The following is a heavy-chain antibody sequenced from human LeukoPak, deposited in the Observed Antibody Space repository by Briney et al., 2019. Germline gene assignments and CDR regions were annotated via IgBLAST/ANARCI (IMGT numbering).Heavy chain of an antibody. CDR2: ISGSGGST. Sequence: GGSLRLSCAASGFTFSSYAMSWVRQAPGKGLEWVSAISGSGGSTYYADSVKGRFTISRDNSKNTLYLQMNSLRAEDTAVCYCAKGSYSGSYLHFDYWGQGTLVTVSS. J-gene: IGHJ4*02. D-gene: IGHD1-26*01. CDR3: AKGSYSGSYLHFDY. CDR1: GFTFSSYA. V-gene: IGHV3-23*01.